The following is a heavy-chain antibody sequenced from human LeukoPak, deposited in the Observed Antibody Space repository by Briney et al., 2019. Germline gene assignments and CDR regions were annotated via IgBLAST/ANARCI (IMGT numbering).Heavy chain of an antibody. V-gene: IGHV3-23*01. CDR3: ANGGSKSGSYSESDY. CDR2: ISGSGGST. J-gene: IGHJ4*02. Sequence: GGSLRLSCAASGFTFSSYAMSWVRQAPGKGLEWVSAISGSGGSTYYADSVKGRFTISRDNSKNTLYLQMNSLGAEDTAVYYCANGGSKSGSYSESDYWGQGTLVTVSS. D-gene: IGHD1-26*01. CDR1: GFTFSSYA.